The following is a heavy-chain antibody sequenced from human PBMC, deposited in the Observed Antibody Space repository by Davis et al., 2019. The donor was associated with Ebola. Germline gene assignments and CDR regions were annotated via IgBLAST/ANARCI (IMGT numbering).Heavy chain of an antibody. CDR3: ARAQSLQQLTNDY. CDR1: GYTFTNYG. V-gene: IGHV1-18*01. CDR2: ISAYNGNT. D-gene: IGHD6-13*01. Sequence: AASVKVSCKASGYTFTNYGVSWVRQAPGQGLEWMGWISAYNGNTNYAQKFQGRVTMTRDTSTSTVYMELSSLRSEDTAVYYCARAQSLQQLTNDYWGQGTLVTVSS. J-gene: IGHJ4*02.